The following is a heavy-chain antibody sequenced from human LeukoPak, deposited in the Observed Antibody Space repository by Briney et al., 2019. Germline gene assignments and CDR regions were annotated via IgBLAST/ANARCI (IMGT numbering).Heavy chain of an antibody. CDR2: IRYDGSNK. CDR1: GFTFSSYG. D-gene: IGHD2-21*02. Sequence: GSLRLSCAASGFTFSSYGMHWVRQAPGKGLEWVAFIRYDGSNKYYADSVKGRFTISRDNSKNTLYLQMNSLRAEDTAVYYCAKAKYCGGDCYVGIDYWGQGTLVTVSS. J-gene: IGHJ4*02. CDR3: AKAKYCGGDCYVGIDY. V-gene: IGHV3-30*02.